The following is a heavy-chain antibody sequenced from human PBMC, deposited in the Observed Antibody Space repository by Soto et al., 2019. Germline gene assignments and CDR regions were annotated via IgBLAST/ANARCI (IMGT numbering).Heavy chain of an antibody. CDR1: GFSFSISP. Sequence: QVQLVESGGGVVQPGRSLRLSCAASGFSFSISPMHWVRQAPGKGPEWVALISYDGTNKFYADSVKGRFTISRDNSKSTLYLQVDSLIPEDAAVYYCARDPKTSGGQHWAFTFFDSWGQGTLVTVSS. CDR2: ISYDGTNK. D-gene: IGHD7-27*01. V-gene: IGHV3-30-3*01. J-gene: IGHJ5*01. CDR3: ARDPKTSGGQHWAFTFFDS.